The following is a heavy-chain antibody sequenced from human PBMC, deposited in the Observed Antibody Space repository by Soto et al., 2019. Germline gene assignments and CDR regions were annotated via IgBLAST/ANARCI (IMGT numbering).Heavy chain of an antibody. Sequence: PGGSLTLCCAAPGFTFDDYAIHWARPAPDKGLEWVSGISWNSGSIGYADSVKGRFTISRDNAKTSLYLQMTSLRAEDTALYYCAKDIGPATPTKGAFDIWGQGTMVTVSS. CDR1: GFTFDDYA. CDR3: AKDIGPATPTKGAFDI. D-gene: IGHD2-15*01. J-gene: IGHJ3*02. V-gene: IGHV3-9*01. CDR2: ISWNSGSI.